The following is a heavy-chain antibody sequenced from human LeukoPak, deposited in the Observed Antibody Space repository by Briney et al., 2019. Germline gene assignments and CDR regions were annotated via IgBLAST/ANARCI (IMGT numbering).Heavy chain of an antibody. CDR1: GLTFSGQW. CDR3: AGGGGFLTDS. J-gene: IGHJ5*01. V-gene: IGHV3-7*04. CDR2: INQDGREK. D-gene: IGHD2-15*01. Sequence: GSLRLSCAASGLTFSGQWMSWVRQPPGKGLEWVANINQDGREKHYVDSVEGRFTISRDNAKNSLYLQMNSLRVEDTAVYYCAGGGGFLTDSWGQGTLVTVSS.